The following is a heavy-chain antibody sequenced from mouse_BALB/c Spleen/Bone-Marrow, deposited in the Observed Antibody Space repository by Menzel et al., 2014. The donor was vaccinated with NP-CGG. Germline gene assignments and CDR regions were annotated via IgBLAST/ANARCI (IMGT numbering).Heavy chain of an antibody. CDR2: IDTSDSYT. V-gene: IGHV1-69*01. J-gene: IGHJ3*01. D-gene: IGHD2-14*01. CDR3: ARSDYRFDPLPY. CDR1: GHTFTDYW. Sequence: QVQLQQSGAELVMPGASVKMSCKASGHTFTDYWMHWVKQRPGQGLEWIGAIDTSDSYTSYNQKFKGKATLTVDESSSTAYMQLSSLTSEDSAVYYCARSDYRFDPLPYWGQGTLVPVSA.